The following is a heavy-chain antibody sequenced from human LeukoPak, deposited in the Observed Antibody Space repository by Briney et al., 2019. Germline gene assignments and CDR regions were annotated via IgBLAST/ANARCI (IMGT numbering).Heavy chain of an antibody. CDR2: IKSKIDGGTI. J-gene: IGHJ4*02. CDR3: TTRRQDGC. V-gene: IGHV3-15*01. D-gene: IGHD6-25*01. Sequence: KTGGSLRLSCVASGFTFSDAWMSWVRQAPGKGLEWVGRIKSKIDGGTIDYGGPVKGRFAISRDDSRNTLYLQMSSLKTEDTAVYYCTTRRQDGCWGQGTLVTVS. CDR1: GFTFSDAW.